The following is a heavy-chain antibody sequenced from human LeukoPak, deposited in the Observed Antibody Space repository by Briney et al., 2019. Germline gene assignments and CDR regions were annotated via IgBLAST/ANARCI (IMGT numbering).Heavy chain of an antibody. J-gene: IGHJ5*02. Sequence: PSQTLSLTWTVSGGSISSGGYCWSWIRQHPGRGLEWIVDIYYSGSTYYNPSLKSRVTISVDTSKNQFSLKLSSVTAADTAVYYCARVRITIFGVVIIPDSWFDPWGQGTLVTVSS. CDR1: GGSISSGGYC. CDR2: IYYSGST. V-gene: IGHV4-31*02. CDR3: ARVRITIFGVVIIPDSWFDP. D-gene: IGHD3-3*01.